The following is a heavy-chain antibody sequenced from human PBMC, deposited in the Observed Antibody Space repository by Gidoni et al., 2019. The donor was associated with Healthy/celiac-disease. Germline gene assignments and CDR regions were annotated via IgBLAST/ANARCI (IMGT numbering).Heavy chain of an antibody. V-gene: IGHV1-46*01. J-gene: IGHJ6*02. D-gene: IGHD6-6*01. Sequence: QVQLVQSGAEVKKPGASVKVSCKASGYTFTSYYMHWVRQAPGQGLEWMGIIKPSGGSTSYEQKFQGRVTMTRDTSTSTVYMELSSLRSEDTAVYYCARAPTYSSSSPIYYYYGMDVWGQGTTVTVSS. CDR2: IKPSGGST. CDR1: GYTFTSYY. CDR3: ARAPTYSSSSPIYYYYGMDV.